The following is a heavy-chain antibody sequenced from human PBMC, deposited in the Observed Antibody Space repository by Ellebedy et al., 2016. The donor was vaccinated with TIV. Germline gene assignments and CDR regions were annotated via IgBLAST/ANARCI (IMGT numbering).Heavy chain of an antibody. Sequence: SETLSLTCSVSGGSINSYYWNWIRQPPGKGLEWIGYIYSSGSTKYNPSLKSRVTISADMSKNQFSLRLSSVTAADTAVYYCAEGRSGWYYFDYWGQGTPVTVSS. CDR2: IYSSGST. CDR3: AEGRSGWYYFDY. D-gene: IGHD6-19*01. J-gene: IGHJ4*02. V-gene: IGHV4-59*12. CDR1: GGSINSYY.